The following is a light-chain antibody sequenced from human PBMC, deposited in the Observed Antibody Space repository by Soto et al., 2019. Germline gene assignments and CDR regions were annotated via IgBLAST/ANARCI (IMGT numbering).Light chain of an antibody. CDR1: QSVSSTY. CDR3: QQYGSSLRT. J-gene: IGKJ1*01. CDR2: GAS. V-gene: IGKV3-20*01. Sequence: EIVLTQSPGTLSLSPGERATLSCRASQSVSSTYLDWYQQKLGQAPRLLIYGASSRATGIPDRFSGSGSGTDFTLTISRLEPVDFAVYYCQQYGSSLRTFGQGTKVEIK.